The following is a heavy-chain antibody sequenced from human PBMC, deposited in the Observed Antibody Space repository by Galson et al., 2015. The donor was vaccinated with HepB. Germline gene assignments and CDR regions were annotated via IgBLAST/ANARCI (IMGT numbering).Heavy chain of an antibody. V-gene: IGHV4-30-4*01. J-gene: IGHJ5*02. CDR1: GDSINSGNYY. D-gene: IGHD1-26*01. Sequence: TLSLTCRVSGDSINSGNYYWSWIRQSPGKGLEWIGYIHSTGSTYYQSSLENRVSISRDMSKNLFSLRLSSVTAADTATYYCARHLGASFDPWGQGTLVTVSS. CDR2: IHSTGST. CDR3: ARHLGASFDP.